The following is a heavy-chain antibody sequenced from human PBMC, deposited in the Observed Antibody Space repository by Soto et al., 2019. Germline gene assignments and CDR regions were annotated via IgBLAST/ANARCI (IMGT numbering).Heavy chain of an antibody. CDR3: GREGILGFFDGYDI. J-gene: IGHJ3*02. Sequence: QDQLVQSGAEVKKPGASVKVSCKASVFTSSGISWVRQAPGQRLEWMGWISTHNGNTIYAQKFQGRVIMTMDTSTTTFYMGLRSLRFDAGAFYLCGREGILGFFDGYDIWAQGTMVTVSS. CDR1: VFTSSG. D-gene: IGHD3-3*01. CDR2: ISTHNGNT. V-gene: IGHV1-18*04.